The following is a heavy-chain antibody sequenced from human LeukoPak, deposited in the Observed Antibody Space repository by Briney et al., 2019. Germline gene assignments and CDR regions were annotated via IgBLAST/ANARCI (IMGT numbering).Heavy chain of an antibody. D-gene: IGHD2-2*01. Sequence: PGGSLRLSCTASGCTFGDYPMSWFRQAPGKGLGWGGFIRSKPYVGTTEYAASVKGRFTISRDDSKTIAYLQMNSLKTEDTAVYYCARTYCSTASCHWFDPWGQGTLVTVSS. V-gene: IGHV3-49*03. J-gene: IGHJ5*02. CDR3: ARTYCSTASCHWFDP. CDR1: GCTFGDYP. CDR2: IRSKPYVGTT.